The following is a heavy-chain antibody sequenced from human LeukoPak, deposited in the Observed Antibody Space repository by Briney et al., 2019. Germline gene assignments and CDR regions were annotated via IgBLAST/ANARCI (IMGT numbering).Heavy chain of an antibody. D-gene: IGHD3-10*01. Sequence: GGPLRLSCAASGFTFSSYSMNWVRQAPGKGLEWVSSISSSSSYIYYADSVKGRFTISRDNAKNSLYLQMNSLRAEDTAVYYCARLRGGFGMDVWGKGTTVTVSS. V-gene: IGHV3-21*01. CDR1: GFTFSSYS. J-gene: IGHJ6*04. CDR2: ISSSSSYI. CDR3: ARLRGGFGMDV.